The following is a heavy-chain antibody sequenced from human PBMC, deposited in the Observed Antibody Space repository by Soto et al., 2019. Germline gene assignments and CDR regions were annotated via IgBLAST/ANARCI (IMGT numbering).Heavy chain of an antibody. CDR3: ARDMHLTSGSTPLFYYYYGMDV. CDR1: GGSISSYY. D-gene: IGHD3-10*01. J-gene: IGHJ6*02. V-gene: IGHV4-59*01. Sequence: QVQLQESGPGLVKPSETLSLTCTVSGGSISSYYWSWIRQPPGKGLEWIGYIYYSGSTNYNPSLKSRVTTSVDTSKNQFSLKLSSVPAADTAVYYCARDMHLTSGSTPLFYYYYGMDVWGQGTTVTVSS. CDR2: IYYSGST.